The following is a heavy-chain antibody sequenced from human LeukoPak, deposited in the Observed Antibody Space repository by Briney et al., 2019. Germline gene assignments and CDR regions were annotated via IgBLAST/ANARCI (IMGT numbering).Heavy chain of an antibody. V-gene: IGHV3-21*01. CDR1: GFTFSSYS. J-gene: IGHJ2*01. Sequence: PGGSLRLSCAASGFTFSSYSMNWVREGPGTGLEWVSSISKGSGSIYDADSLKGRFTISRDNAKNSLYLQMNSLRVEDTAVYYCARAPPYCGGDCSDWYFDLWGRGTLVTVSS. CDR3: ARAPPYCGGDCSDWYFDL. D-gene: IGHD2-21*02. CDR2: ISKGSGSI.